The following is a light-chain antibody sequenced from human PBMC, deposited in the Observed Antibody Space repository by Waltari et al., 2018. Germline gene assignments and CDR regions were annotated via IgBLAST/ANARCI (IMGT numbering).Light chain of an antibody. CDR1: QSVSSD. J-gene: IGKJ1*01. Sequence: EVMMTQSPATLSVSPGERATPPCRASQSVSSDLAWYQQKAGQAPRLLIYDASTRATGTPARFSGSGSGTEFTLTISSLQSEDFAVYYCQQYNSWPRTFGLGTKVETK. V-gene: IGKV3-15*01. CDR2: DAS. CDR3: QQYNSWPRT.